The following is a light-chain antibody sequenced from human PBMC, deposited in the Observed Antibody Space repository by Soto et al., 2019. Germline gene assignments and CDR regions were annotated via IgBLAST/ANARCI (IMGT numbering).Light chain of an antibody. CDR1: QSVSSY. CDR3: LHSSSWPPYT. J-gene: IGKJ2*01. CDR2: DES. V-gene: IGKV3-11*01. Sequence: EIVLTQSPATLSLSPGERATLSCRASQSVSSYLAWYEQKAGQAHRLLIDDESNRATGIPARFSGSGSGTDFAVTISKLEAGDCAGCFCLHSSSWPPYTFGQGTKLEIK.